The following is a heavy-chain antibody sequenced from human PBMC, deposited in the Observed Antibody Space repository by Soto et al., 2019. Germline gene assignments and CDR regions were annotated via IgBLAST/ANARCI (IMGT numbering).Heavy chain of an antibody. CDR3: AKGGHSSSWYLLYNWFDP. J-gene: IGHJ5*02. Sequence: PSETLSLTCAVYGGSFSGYYWSWIRQPPGKGLEWIGEINHSGSTNYNPSLKSRVTISVDTSKNQFSLKLSSVTAADTAVYYCAKGGHSSSWYLLYNWFDPWGKGTMVTVSS. CDR1: GGSFSGYY. D-gene: IGHD6-13*01. V-gene: IGHV4-34*01. CDR2: INHSGST.